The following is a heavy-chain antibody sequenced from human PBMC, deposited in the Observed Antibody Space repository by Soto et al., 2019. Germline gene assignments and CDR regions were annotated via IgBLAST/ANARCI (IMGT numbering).Heavy chain of an antibody. CDR2: IIPILGIA. V-gene: IGHV1-69*08. CDR1: GGTFSSYT. J-gene: IGHJ4*02. Sequence: QVQLVQSGAEVKKPGSSVKVSCKASGGTFSSYTISWVRQAPGQGLEWMGRIIPILGIANNAQKFQGRVTITADKSTSTAYMELSSLRSEDTAVYYCAREKSSGYYPGYRGYWGQGTLVTVSS. CDR3: AREKSSGYYPGYRGY. D-gene: IGHD3-22*01.